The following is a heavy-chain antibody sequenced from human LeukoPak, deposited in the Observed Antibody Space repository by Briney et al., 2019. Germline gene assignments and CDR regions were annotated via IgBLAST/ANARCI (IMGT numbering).Heavy chain of an antibody. D-gene: IGHD5-12*01. CDR2: INPNSGGT. V-gene: IGHV1-2*02. CDR1: GYTFTGYY. Sequence: ASVKVSCKASGYTFTGYYMHWVRQAPGQGLEWMGWINPNSGGTNYAQKFQGRVTMTRDTSISTAYMELSRLRSDDTAVYYCARDPSGYDDAFDIWGQGTMVTVSS. CDR3: ARDPSGYDDAFDI. J-gene: IGHJ3*02.